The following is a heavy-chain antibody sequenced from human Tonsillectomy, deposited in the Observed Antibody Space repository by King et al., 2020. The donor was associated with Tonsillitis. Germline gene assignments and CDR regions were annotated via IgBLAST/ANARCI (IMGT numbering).Heavy chain of an antibody. Sequence: VQLQQWGAGLLKPSETLSLTCAVYGGSFSGYYWSWIRQPPGKGLEWIGEIHHSGGTNYNPSLKNRVTISIDTSKNQFSLKLISLTAADAAVYFCARGKYDFWSGYPDCFDFWGQGTLVTVSS. J-gene: IGHJ4*02. CDR3: ARGKYDFWSGYPDCFDF. CDR2: IHHSGGT. CDR1: GGSFSGYY. V-gene: IGHV4-34*01. D-gene: IGHD3-3*01.